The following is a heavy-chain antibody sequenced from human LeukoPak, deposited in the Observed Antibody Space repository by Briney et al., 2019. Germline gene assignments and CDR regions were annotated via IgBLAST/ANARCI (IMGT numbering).Heavy chain of an antibody. Sequence: GGSLRLSCAASGFIINRDWTAWVRHPAGEGLEWVANIKEDGSEKNYVDAVKDRFTISRDNAGNSVYLQMNDLRGEDTGVYYCVTKEPSTSGWSYWGQGTLVTVSS. J-gene: IGHJ4*02. CDR1: GFIINRDW. CDR3: VTKEPSTSGWSY. CDR2: IKEDGSEK. D-gene: IGHD6-19*01. V-gene: IGHV3-7*01.